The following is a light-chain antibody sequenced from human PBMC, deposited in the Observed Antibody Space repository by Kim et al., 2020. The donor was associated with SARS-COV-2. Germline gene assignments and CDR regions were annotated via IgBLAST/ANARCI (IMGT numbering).Light chain of an antibody. Sequence: SPGERATLACRASQSVRNNLAWYQQKPGQAPRLLIYGASTRATGIPARFSGSGSGTEFTLTISSLQSEDFAVYYCQHYDNWPPLTFGGGTKVEIK. CDR3: QHYDNWPPLT. V-gene: IGKV3D-15*01. J-gene: IGKJ4*01. CDR2: GAS. CDR1: QSVRNN.